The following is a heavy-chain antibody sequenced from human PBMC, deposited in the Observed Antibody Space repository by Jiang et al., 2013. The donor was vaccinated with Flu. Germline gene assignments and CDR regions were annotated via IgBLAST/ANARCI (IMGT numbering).Heavy chain of an antibody. V-gene: IGHV6-1*01. CDR3: ARVYSSGWSGGYYFDY. D-gene: IGHD6-19*01. CDR2: TYYRSKWYN. CDR1: GDSVSSNSAA. Sequence: SQTLSLTCAISGDSVSSNSAAWNWIRQSPSRGLEWLGRTYYRSKWYNDYAVSVKSRITINPDTSKNQFSLQLNSVTPEDTAVYYCARVYSSGWSGGYYFDYWGQGTLVTVSS. J-gene: IGHJ4*02.